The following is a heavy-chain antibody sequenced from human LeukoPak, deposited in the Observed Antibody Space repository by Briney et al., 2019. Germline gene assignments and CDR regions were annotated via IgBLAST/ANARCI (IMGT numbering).Heavy chain of an antibody. D-gene: IGHD3-10*01. J-gene: IGHJ4*02. CDR3: ARAGNPYYYGSGSYHDY. V-gene: IGHV3-21*01. Sequence: PGGSLRLSCAASGFTFTNYGFHWVRQAPGKGLEWVSSISSSSSYIYYADSVKGRFTISRDNAKNSLYLQMNSLRAEDTAVYYCARAGNPYYYGSGSYHDYWGQGTLVTVSS. CDR1: GFTFTNYG. CDR2: ISSSSSYI.